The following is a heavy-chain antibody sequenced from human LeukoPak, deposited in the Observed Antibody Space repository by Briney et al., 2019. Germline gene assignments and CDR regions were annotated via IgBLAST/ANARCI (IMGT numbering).Heavy chain of an antibody. Sequence: KTSETLSLTCTVSGGSISSYYWSWIRQPPGKGLEWIGYIYYSGSTNYNPSLKSRVTISVDTSKNQFSLKLSSVTAADTAVYYCARARSYGDFDYWGQGTLVTVSS. CDR1: GGSISSYY. J-gene: IGHJ4*02. CDR3: ARARSYGDFDY. D-gene: IGHD1-26*01. CDR2: IYYSGST. V-gene: IGHV4-59*01.